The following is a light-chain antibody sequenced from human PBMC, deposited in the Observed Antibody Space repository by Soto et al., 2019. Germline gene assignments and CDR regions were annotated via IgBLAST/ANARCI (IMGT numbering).Light chain of an antibody. Sequence: QSVLTQPPSVSGAPGQRVTISCTGSSSNIGAGYDVHWYQQLPGTAPKRLIYGNSNRPSGVPDRFSGSKSGTSASLAITGLQAEDEADYYCQSYDSSLSVVFGTGTKLTVL. V-gene: IGLV1-40*01. CDR1: SSNIGAGYD. CDR3: QSYDSSLSVV. CDR2: GNS. J-gene: IGLJ1*01.